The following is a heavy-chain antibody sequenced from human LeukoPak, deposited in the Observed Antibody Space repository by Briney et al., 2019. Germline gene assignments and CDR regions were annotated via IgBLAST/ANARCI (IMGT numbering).Heavy chain of an antibody. Sequence: GGSLRLPCAASGFTFSSYAMSWVRQAPGKGLEWVSYITSSSSTIYYADSVKGRFTISRDNAKNSLYLQMNSLRAEDTAVYYCARDERGSGDLWGQGTLVTVSS. CDR1: GFTFSSYA. J-gene: IGHJ4*02. CDR3: ARDERGSGDL. CDR2: ITSSSSTI. D-gene: IGHD3-22*01. V-gene: IGHV3-48*01.